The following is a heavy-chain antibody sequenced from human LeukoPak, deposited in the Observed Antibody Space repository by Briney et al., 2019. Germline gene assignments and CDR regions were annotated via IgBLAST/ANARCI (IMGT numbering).Heavy chain of an antibody. J-gene: IGHJ5*02. CDR1: GGSFSGYY. CDR2: INHSGST. V-gene: IGHV4-34*01. D-gene: IGHD4-17*01. Sequence: PSETLSLTCAVYGGSFSGYYWSWIRQPPGKGLEWIGEINHSGSTNYNPSLKSRVTISVDTSKNQFSLKLSSVTAADTAVYYCAPTVTTLTEDNCFDPWGQGTLVTVSS. CDR3: APTVTTLTEDNCFDP.